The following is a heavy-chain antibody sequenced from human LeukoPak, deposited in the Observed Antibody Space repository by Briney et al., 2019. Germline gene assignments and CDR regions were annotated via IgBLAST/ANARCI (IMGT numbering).Heavy chain of an antibody. D-gene: IGHD3-22*01. Sequence: GGSLRLSCAASGFTFSSYGMHWVRQAPGKGLEWVAVIWYDGSNKYYADSVKGRFTISRDNSKNTLYLQMNSLRAEDTAVYYCARDQYYYDSSGYYGGYWGQGTLVTVSS. CDR2: IWYDGSNK. V-gene: IGHV3-33*01. CDR1: GFTFSSYG. J-gene: IGHJ4*02. CDR3: ARDQYYYDSSGYYGGY.